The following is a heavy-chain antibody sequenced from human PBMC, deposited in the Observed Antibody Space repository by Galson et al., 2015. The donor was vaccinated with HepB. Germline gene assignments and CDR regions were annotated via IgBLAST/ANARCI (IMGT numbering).Heavy chain of an antibody. D-gene: IGHD4-23*01. Sequence: QSGAEVKKPGESLKISCKGSGYSFTNYWIGWVRQMPGKGLEWMGIIYPADSDTRYSPSFQGQVTISADKSISTAYLQWSSLKASDTAMYYCARQGLTSGYGGKRDYYYYGMDVWGQGTTVTVSS. CDR1: GYSFTNYW. CDR2: IYPADSDT. V-gene: IGHV5-51*01. J-gene: IGHJ6*02. CDR3: ARQGLTSGYGGKRDYYYYGMDV.